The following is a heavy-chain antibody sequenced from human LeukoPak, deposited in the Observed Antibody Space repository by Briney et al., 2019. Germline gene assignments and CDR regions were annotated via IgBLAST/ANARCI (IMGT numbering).Heavy chain of an antibody. Sequence: GGSLRLSCAASGFTFSNHDMSWVRQAPGKGLEWISTFTNGVSTYYADSVKGRFTISRDNSKNTLYLQMNSLRAEDTAVYYCAKDPPPSSGGNYFGDWGQGTLVTVSS. J-gene: IGHJ1*01. D-gene: IGHD2/OR15-2a*01. CDR2: FTNGVST. V-gene: IGHV3-23*01. CDR1: GFTFSNHD. CDR3: AKDPPPSSGGNYFGD.